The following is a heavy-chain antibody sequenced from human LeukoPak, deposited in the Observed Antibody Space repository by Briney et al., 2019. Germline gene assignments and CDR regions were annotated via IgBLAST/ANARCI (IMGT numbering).Heavy chain of an antibody. V-gene: IGHV4-30-4*01. J-gene: IGHJ4*02. CDR2: IYYSGST. CDR3: ARDDGSGSFDY. D-gene: IGHD3-10*01. Sequence: PSETLSLTCTVSGGSISSGGYYWSWIRQPPGKGLEWIGYIYYSGSTYYNPSLKSRVTISVDTSKNQFSLKLSSVTAADTAVYYCARDDGSGSFDYWGQGTLVTVSS. CDR1: GGSISSGGYY.